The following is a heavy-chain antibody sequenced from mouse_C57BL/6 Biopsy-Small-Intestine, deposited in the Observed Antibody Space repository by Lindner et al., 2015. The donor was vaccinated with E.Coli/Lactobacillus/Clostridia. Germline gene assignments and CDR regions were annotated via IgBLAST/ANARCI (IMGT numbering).Heavy chain of an antibody. V-gene: IGHV3-3*01. CDR1: GFSINSDCY. CDR2: TFYSGIT. D-gene: IGHD1-1*01. J-gene: IGHJ1*03. CDR3: ARYYYSSTYWYFDV. Sequence: EVQLQESGLSLVRPSQTLSLTCTVTGFSINSDCYWIWIRQFPGNKLEYIGYTFYSGITYYNPSLESRTYITRDTSKNQFSLKLSSVTTEDTATYYCARYYYSSTYWYFDVWGTGTTVTVSS.